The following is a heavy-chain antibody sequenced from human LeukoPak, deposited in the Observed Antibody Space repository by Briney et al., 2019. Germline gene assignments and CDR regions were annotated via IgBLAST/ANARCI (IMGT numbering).Heavy chain of an antibody. CDR3: AKAVVPPTIDAFDI. V-gene: IGHV3-23*01. Sequence: GGSLRLSCAASGFSFSKFAMTWVRQAPGKGLEWVSLVSGSSGSTYYADSVKGRFTISRDNFKNTLYLQMNSLRAEDTAVYYCAKAVVPPTIDAFDIWGQGTTVTVS. J-gene: IGHJ3*02. CDR2: VSGSSGST. CDR1: GFSFSKFA. D-gene: IGHD2-2*01.